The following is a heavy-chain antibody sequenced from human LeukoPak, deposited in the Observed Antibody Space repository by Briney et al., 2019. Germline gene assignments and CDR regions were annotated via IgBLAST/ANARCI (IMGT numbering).Heavy chain of an antibody. D-gene: IGHD2-2*01. CDR1: GFTFSSYS. J-gene: IGHJ4*02. CDR2: ISSSSSTI. CDR3: AREDCSGTSCRDY. V-gene: IGHV3-48*01. Sequence: GGSLRLSCAASGFTFSSYSMNWVRQAPGKGLEWVSYISSSSSTIYYADSVKGRFTISRDNAKNSLYLQMDSLRAEDTAVYYCAREDCSGTSCRDYWGQGTLVTVSS.